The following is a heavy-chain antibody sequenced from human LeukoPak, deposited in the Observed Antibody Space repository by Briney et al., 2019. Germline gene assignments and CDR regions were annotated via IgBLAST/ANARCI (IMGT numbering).Heavy chain of an antibody. CDR2: IKHSGGA. J-gene: IGHJ5*02. CDR3: ARGEAGMTTFGGVVVIRAGWFDP. CDR1: GGSFSGYY. V-gene: IGHV4-34*01. D-gene: IGHD3-16*02. Sequence: SETLSLTCAVHGGSFSGYYWGWIRQSPGKGLEWMGEIKHSGGANYNPSLKSRVTMSLDTPKDRFSLELTSVTAAVSAVYYCARGEAGMTTFGGVVVIRAGWFDPWGQGTLVTVSS.